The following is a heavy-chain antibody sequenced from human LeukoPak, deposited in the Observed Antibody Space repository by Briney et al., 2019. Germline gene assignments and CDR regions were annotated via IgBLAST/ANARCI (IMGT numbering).Heavy chain of an antibody. Sequence: GGSLRLSCAASGFSVSSSYISWVRQAPGKGLEWVSAIGGSGKNTFYADSVKGRFTISRDNSKNTLNLQMNSLRAEDTAVYYCAKALSSGWIYYFDYWGQGTLVTVSS. CDR2: IGGSGKNT. CDR3: AKALSSGWIYYFDY. D-gene: IGHD6-19*01. V-gene: IGHV3-23*01. J-gene: IGHJ4*02. CDR1: GFSVSSSY.